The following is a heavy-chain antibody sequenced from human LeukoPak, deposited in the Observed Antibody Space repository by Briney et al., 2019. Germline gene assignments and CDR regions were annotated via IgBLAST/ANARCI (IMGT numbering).Heavy chain of an antibody. CDR3: AKDVAPDSGWDLDY. J-gene: IGHJ4*02. V-gene: IGHV3-23*01. D-gene: IGHD6-19*01. CDR2: IYNSGAKI. CDR1: GLTFSTYF. Sequence: GGSLRLSCAVSGLTFSTYFMTWVRQGPGKGLEWVSSIYNSGAKIFYADSVKGRFTISRDNSKNMLYLQMNSLRVEDTAVCYCAKDVAPDSGWDLDYWGQGTLVTVSS.